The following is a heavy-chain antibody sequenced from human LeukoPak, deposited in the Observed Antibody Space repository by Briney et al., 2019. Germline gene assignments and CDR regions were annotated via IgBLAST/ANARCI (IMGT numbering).Heavy chain of an antibody. CDR1: GFTFSSYA. Sequence: GGSLRLSCAASGFTFSSYAMSWVRQAPGKGLEWVSAITGSGGSTDYADSVKGRFTISRDNSKNTLYLQMNSLRAEDTAVYYCARVRRSKGHDFWSGYFGYWGQGTLVTVSS. CDR2: ITGSGGST. CDR3: ARVRRSKGHDFWSGYFGY. J-gene: IGHJ4*02. D-gene: IGHD3-3*01. V-gene: IGHV3-23*01.